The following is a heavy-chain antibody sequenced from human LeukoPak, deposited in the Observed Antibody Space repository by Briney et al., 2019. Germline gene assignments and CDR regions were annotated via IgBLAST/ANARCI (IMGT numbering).Heavy chain of an antibody. CDR2: IYYSGST. CDR1: GGSISSYY. CDR3: ARVKQGYYYYMDV. V-gene: IGHV4-59*01. J-gene: IGHJ6*03. D-gene: IGHD6-13*01. Sequence: SETLSFTCTVSGGSISSYYWSWIRQPPGKGLEWIGYIYYSGSTNYNPSLKSRVTISVDTSKNQFFLKLSSVTAADTAVYYCARVKQGYYYYMDVWGKGTTVTVSS.